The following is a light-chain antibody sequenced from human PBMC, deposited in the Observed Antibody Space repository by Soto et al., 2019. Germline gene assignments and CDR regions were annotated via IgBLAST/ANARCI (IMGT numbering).Light chain of an antibody. Sequence: ENVFTKCPGALSLSPGKRATLSCRASQSISSSYLAWYQQRPGQAPRLLIYGASSRATGIPDRFSGSGSGTEFTLTISSLEPEDFATYYCLQDNSYPLTYGGGTKVDTK. V-gene: IGKV3-20*01. CDR3: LQDNSYPLT. CDR2: GAS. J-gene: IGKJ4*01. CDR1: QSISSSY.